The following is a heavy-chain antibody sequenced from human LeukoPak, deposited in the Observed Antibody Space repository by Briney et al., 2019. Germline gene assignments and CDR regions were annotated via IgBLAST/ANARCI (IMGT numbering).Heavy chain of an antibody. CDR1: GYTFTSYY. CDR3: ARASVVVTAHLDY. CDR2: INPSGGST. D-gene: IGHD2-21*02. J-gene: IGHJ4*02. V-gene: IGHV1-46*01. Sequence: ASVKVSCKASGYTFTSYYMHWVRQAPGQGLEWMGIINPSGGSTSYAQKFQGRVTMTRDTSISTAYMELSRLRSDDTAVYYCARASVVVTAHLDYWGQGTLVTVSS.